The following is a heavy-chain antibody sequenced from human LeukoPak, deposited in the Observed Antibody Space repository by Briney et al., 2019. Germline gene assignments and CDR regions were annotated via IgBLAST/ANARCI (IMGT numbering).Heavy chain of an antibody. Sequence: GRSLRLSCAASGFTSHDYAMHWVPQAPGKGLEWVSGIRWNSGGIAYADSVKGRFTISRDNAKNSLYMQMNSLRAEDTALYYCANGDDSSGYSYSWTYWGQGTLVTVSS. CDR1: GFTSHDYA. CDR3: ANGDDSSGYSYSWTY. J-gene: IGHJ4*02. CDR2: IRWNSGGI. V-gene: IGHV3-9*02. D-gene: IGHD3-22*01.